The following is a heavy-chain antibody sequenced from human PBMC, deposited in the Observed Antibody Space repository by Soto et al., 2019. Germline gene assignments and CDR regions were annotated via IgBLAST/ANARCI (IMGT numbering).Heavy chain of an antibody. D-gene: IGHD2-21*01. CDR2: IYYSGST. CDR1: GGSISSGGYY. V-gene: IGHV4-31*03. Sequence: SETLSLTCTVSGGSISSGGYYWSWIRQHPGKGLEWIGYIYYSGSTYYNPSLKSRVTISVDTSKNQFSLKLSSVTAADTAVYYCARVLGGSNIFPKYFDYSGQGTLVTVSS. J-gene: IGHJ4*02. CDR3: ARVLGGSNIFPKYFDY.